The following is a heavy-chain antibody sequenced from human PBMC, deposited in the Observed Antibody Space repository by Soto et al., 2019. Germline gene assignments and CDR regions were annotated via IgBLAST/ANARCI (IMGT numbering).Heavy chain of an antibody. J-gene: IGHJ4*02. CDR2: IITYNGNT. Sequence: QVQLVQSGAEVKKPGASVKVSCKASGYTFSSYAISWVRQAPGQGLEWMGWIITYNGNTNYAQKLKGRVNMTTDTSTTTAYVDLRSLRSDDTAVYYCARTGHPVDYWGQGTLVTVSS. CDR3: ARTGHPVDY. V-gene: IGHV1-18*01. CDR1: GYTFSSYA.